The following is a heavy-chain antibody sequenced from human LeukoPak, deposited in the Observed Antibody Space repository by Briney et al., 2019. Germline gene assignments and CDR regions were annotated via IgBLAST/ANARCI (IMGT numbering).Heavy chain of an antibody. J-gene: IGHJ4*02. CDR1: GFILRNSW. V-gene: IGHV3-15*01. D-gene: IGHD6-13*01. CDR3: AKPGGQQLVYYFDY. Sequence: GGSLRLSCAASGFILRNSWMSWVRQAPGEGREWVGRIKSKTGGRTTDYAAPVKGRFTISRDDSKNMLYLQMNSLKTEDTAVYYCAKPGGQQLVYYFDYWGQGTLVTVSS. CDR2: IKSKTGGRTT.